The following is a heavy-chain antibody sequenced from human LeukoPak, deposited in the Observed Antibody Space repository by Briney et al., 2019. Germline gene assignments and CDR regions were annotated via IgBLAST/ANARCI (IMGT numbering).Heavy chain of an antibody. Sequence: GGSLRLSCAASGFTFSRSSMSWVRQAPGKGLEWVSVISGSGGSTDYADSVKGRFTISRDNSKNTLYLQMNSLRAEDTAVYYCAKGSGWYVWGQGTLVTVSS. D-gene: IGHD6-19*01. CDR3: AKGSGWYV. CDR1: GFTFSRSS. J-gene: IGHJ4*02. V-gene: IGHV3-23*01. CDR2: ISGSGGST.